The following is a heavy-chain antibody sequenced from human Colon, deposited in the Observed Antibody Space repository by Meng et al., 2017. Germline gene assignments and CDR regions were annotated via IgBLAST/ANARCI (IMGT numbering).Heavy chain of an antibody. CDR1: GFAVFTNY. D-gene: IGHD6-19*01. CDR3: ARDWVAVTD. V-gene: IGHV3-53*02. Sequence: EVQVVETGGGLIQPGGSLRLSCAASGFAVFTNYMSWVRQAPGKGLEWVAVLYAGGNTYYAGSVKGRFTISRDNSKNTLYLQMNSLKVEDTAVYYCARDWVAVTDWGQGTLVTVSS. CDR2: LYAGGNT. J-gene: IGHJ4*02.